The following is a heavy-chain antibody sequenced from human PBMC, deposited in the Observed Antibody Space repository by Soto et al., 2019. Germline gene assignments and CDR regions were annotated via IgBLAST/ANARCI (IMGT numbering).Heavy chain of an antibody. J-gene: IGHJ5*02. CDR1: GFTVSITY. CDR3: ARVREAVAGTTYWFDP. Sequence: GGSLRLSCAASGFTVSITYMSWVRHAPGKGLEWVSVIYSGGSTYYADSVKGRFTISRDNSKNTLYLQMNSLRAEDTAVYYCARVREAVAGTTYWFDPWGQGTLVTV. CDR2: IYSGGST. D-gene: IGHD6-19*01. V-gene: IGHV3-53*01.